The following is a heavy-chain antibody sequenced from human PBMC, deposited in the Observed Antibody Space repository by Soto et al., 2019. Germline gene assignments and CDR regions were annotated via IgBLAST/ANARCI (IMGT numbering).Heavy chain of an antibody. CDR3: GKDHNCDFVGAFDF. CDR2: ISASGRNT. V-gene: IGHV3-23*01. J-gene: IGHJ3*01. D-gene: IGHD1-1*01. Sequence: EVQLLESGGGSVQPGGSLRLSCAASGFGFSSYAMSWVRQAPGKGPEWVSGISASGRNTYYADSVKGRSTISRDNSKNMLYLQMNNLRAEDTALYYCGKDHNCDFVGAFDFWGQGTMVTVSS. CDR1: GFGFSSYA.